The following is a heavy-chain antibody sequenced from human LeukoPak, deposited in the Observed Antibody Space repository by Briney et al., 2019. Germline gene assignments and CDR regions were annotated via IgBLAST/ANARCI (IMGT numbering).Heavy chain of an antibody. J-gene: IGHJ5*02. CDR1: GYTFTGYY. CDR3: ARTPRYCSGDRCYTWLDWFDP. Sequence: GASVKVSCKASGYTFTGYYMHWVRQAPGQGLEWMGWINPNSGGTNYAQKFQGRVTMTRDTSISTAYMELSRLRSDDTAVYYCARTPRYCSGDRCYTWLDWFDPWGQGTLVTVSS. CDR2: INPNSGGT. D-gene: IGHD2-15*01. V-gene: IGHV1-2*02.